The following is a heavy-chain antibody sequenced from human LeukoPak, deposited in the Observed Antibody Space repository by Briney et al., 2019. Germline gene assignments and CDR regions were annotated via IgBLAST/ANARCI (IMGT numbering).Heavy chain of an antibody. Sequence: GASVKVSCKASGYTFTSYGISWVRQAPGQGLEWMGWISAYNGNTNYAQKLQGRVTMTTDTSTSTAYMELRSLRSDDTAVYYCARVRFLEYLTHWLGYYYMDVWGKGTTVTVSS. CDR2: ISAYNGNT. J-gene: IGHJ6*03. D-gene: IGHD3-3*01. CDR1: GYTFTSYG. V-gene: IGHV1-18*01. CDR3: ARVRFLEYLTHWLGYYYMDV.